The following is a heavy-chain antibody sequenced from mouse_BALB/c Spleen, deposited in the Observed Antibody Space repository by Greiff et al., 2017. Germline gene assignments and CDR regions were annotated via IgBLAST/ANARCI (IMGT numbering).Heavy chain of an antibody. Sequence: GQLQQSGADLVQPGASVKLSCKASGYTFTSYGITWVRQKPDQGLEWIGWIFRGDGSTKYNEKFKGKFTLTTDKSSSTAYMQLSRLTSEDAAVYFCASGYDRFAYWGQGTLVTVSA. CDR1: GYTFTSYG. CDR3: ASGYDRFAY. V-gene: IGHV1S56*01. D-gene: IGHD2-2*01. CDR2: IFRGDGST. J-gene: IGHJ3*01.